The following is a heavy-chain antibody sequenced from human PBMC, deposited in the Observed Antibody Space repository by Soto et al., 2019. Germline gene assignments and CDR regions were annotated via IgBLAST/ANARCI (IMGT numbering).Heavy chain of an antibody. Sequence: ASVKVSCKASGFTFTGSAVQWVRQARGQRLEWIGWIVVGSGNTNYAQKFQERVTITRDMSTSTAYMELSSLRSEDTAVYYCAADYYDSSGSSGPLGDYYYYYGMDVWGQGTTVTSP. D-gene: IGHD3-22*01. CDR2: IVVGSGNT. CDR3: AADYYDSSGSSGPLGDYYYYYGMDV. V-gene: IGHV1-58*01. J-gene: IGHJ6*02. CDR1: GFTFTGSA.